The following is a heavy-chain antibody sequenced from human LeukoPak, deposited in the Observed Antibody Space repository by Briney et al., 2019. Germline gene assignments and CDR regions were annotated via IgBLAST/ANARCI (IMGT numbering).Heavy chain of an antibody. J-gene: IGHJ4*02. CDR2: IGAYNGNT. Sequence: GASVKVSCKASGYTFSSHGVSWVRQAPGQGLEWMGWIGAYNGNTNYAQNLQGRVTMTTDTSTGTAYMELRSLRSDDTAVYYCARDHQYDFDYWGQGTLVTVSS. D-gene: IGHD2-2*01. CDR3: ARDHQYDFDY. CDR1: GYTFSSHG. V-gene: IGHV1-18*01.